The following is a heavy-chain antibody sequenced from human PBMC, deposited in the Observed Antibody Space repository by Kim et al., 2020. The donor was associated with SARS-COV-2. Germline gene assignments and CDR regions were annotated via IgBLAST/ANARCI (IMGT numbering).Heavy chain of an antibody. CDR2: ITKSSTTI. D-gene: IGHD3-16*01. CDR3: ASDRMGGAFDI. J-gene: IGHJ3*02. CDR1: GFTFSAYD. V-gene: IGHV3-48*02. Sequence: GGSLRLSCATSGFTFSAYDMTWVRRAPGKGLEWLSFITKSSTTIYYANSVKGRFTISRDNAKNSLYLQMNSLRDDDSALYYCASDRMGGAFDIWGQGTRV.